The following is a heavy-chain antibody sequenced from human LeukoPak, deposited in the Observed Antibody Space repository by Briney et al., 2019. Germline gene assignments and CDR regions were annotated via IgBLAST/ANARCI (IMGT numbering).Heavy chain of an antibody. Sequence: SVKVSCKASGYTFTGYYVHWVRQAPGQGLEWMGWINPNTGGTNYAQKFQGRVTMTKDTSTNAAYMELNKLTSDDTAVYYCGRGNKSFDPWGQGTLVTVSS. CDR3: GRGNKSFDP. V-gene: IGHV1-2*02. J-gene: IGHJ5*02. CDR2: INPNTGGT. CDR1: GYTFTGYY.